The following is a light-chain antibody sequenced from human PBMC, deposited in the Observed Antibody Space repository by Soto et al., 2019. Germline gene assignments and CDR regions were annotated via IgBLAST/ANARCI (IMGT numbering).Light chain of an antibody. J-gene: IGLJ2*01. Sequence: QTVVTQEPSFSVSPGGTVTLTCVLTSGSVSTGCYPSWCQQAPGQSPRTLIHSTTTRSSGVPDCLSGSVLGNKTALTITGAQAEDECYYYCVLYMGNSIRFFGGGTKVTVL. CDR2: STT. CDR3: VLYMGNSIRF. V-gene: IGLV8-61*02. CDR1: SGSVSTGCY.